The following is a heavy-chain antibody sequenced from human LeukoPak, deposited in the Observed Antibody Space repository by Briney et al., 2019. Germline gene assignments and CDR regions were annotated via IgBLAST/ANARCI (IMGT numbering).Heavy chain of an antibody. Sequence: ALVKVSCKASGYTFTGYYMHWVRQAPGQGLEWMGWINPNSGGTNYAQKFQGRVTMTRDTSISTAYMELSRLRSDDTAVYYCARPVLTGDIRFDYWGQGTLVTVSS. J-gene: IGHJ4*02. V-gene: IGHV1-2*02. CDR2: INPNSGGT. D-gene: IGHD7-27*01. CDR3: ARPVLTGDIRFDY. CDR1: GYTFTGYY.